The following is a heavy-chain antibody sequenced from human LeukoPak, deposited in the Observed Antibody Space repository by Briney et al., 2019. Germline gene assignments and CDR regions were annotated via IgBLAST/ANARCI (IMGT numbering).Heavy chain of an antibody. Sequence: PGGSLRLSCAASGFTFSSYAMSWVRQAPGKGLEWVSAISGSGGNTYYADSVKGRFTISRDNSKNTLYLQMNSLRAEDTAVYYCAKGLTYYYDSSGYTECAFDIWGQGAMVTVPS. J-gene: IGHJ3*02. D-gene: IGHD3-22*01. CDR2: ISGSGGNT. CDR1: GFTFSSYA. CDR3: AKGLTYYYDSSGYTECAFDI. V-gene: IGHV3-23*01.